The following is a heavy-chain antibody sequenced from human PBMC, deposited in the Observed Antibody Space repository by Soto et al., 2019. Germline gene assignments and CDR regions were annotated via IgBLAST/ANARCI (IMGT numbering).Heavy chain of an antibody. CDR1: GGSISGYY. CDR2: VYYSGGA. D-gene: IGHD2-21*02. Sequence: TLSLTCTVSGGSISGYYWSWIRQPPGKGLEWIGNVYYSGGAKYNPSVKRRVSISVDTSKNQFSLNLSSVTAADTAVYYCTRDGDGRMTTNPYYYYGMDVWGPGITVTVSS. J-gene: IGHJ6*02. V-gene: IGHV4-59*01. CDR3: TRDGDGRMTTNPYYYYGMDV.